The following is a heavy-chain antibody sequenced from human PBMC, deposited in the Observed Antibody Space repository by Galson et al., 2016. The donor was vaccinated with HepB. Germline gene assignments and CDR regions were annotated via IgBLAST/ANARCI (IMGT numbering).Heavy chain of an antibody. V-gene: IGHV5-51*01. CDR1: GYTFTSYW. D-gene: IGHD6-19*01. J-gene: IGHJ6*02. CDR2: IYPGDSDT. CDR3: ARHGGSGWSLYYYHGIDV. Sequence: QSGAEVKKPGESLKISCKGSGYTFTSYWIAWVRQTPGKGLEWMGIIYPGDSDTRYSPSFQGQVTFSVDKSINTAYMQWSSLKASDTAMYYCARHGGSGWSLYYYHGIDVWGQGTTVTVSS.